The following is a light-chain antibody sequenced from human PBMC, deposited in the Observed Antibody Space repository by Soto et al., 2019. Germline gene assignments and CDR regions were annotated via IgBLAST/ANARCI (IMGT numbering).Light chain of an antibody. CDR1: NIGSKS. J-gene: IGLJ1*01. CDR3: HVWDSSRDHRV. Sequence: SYELPQPPSVSVAPGQTARITCWGNNIGSKSVHWYQQKPGQAPVLVVYDDSDRPSGIPERFSGYNSGNTATLTISRVEAGDEADYYCHVWDSSRDHRVFGTGTKLTVL. V-gene: IGLV3-21*02. CDR2: DDS.